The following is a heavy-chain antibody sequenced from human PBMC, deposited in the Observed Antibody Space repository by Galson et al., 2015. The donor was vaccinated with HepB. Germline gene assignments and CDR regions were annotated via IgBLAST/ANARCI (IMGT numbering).Heavy chain of an antibody. J-gene: IGHJ3*01. D-gene: IGHD3-22*01. V-gene: IGHV5-51*01. Sequence: QSGAEVKKPGESLRISCKGSGYSFTSYWIGWVRQMPGKGLEWMGIIYPGDSDTRYSPSFQGQVTISADKSISTAYLQWSSLKASDTAMYYCARHLTYYYDSNGPQVWGQGTMVTVSS. CDR1: GYSFTSYW. CDR3: ARHLTYYYDSNGPQV. CDR2: IYPGDSDT.